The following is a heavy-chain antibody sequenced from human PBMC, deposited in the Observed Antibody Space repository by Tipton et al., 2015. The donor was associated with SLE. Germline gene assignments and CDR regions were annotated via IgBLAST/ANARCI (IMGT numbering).Heavy chain of an antibody. D-gene: IGHD3-16*01. CDR1: GGSINNDGDY. V-gene: IGHV4-31*03. CDR2: ISYSGNAYYT. J-gene: IGHJ4*02. Sequence: TLSLTCSVSGGSINNDGDYWSWIRQYPGKNLEWIGYISYSGNAYYTHYNPSLKSRVTMSIDTSQNQFSLELNSVTAADTALYYCARLTANFRGFGYWGQGRLVTVSS. CDR3: ARLTANFRGFGY.